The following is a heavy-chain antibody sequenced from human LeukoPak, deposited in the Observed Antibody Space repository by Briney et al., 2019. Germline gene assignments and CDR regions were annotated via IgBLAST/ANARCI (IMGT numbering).Heavy chain of an antibody. CDR1: GFTVSSNY. V-gene: IGHV3-53*01. Sequence: GGSLRLSCAASGFTVSSNYMSWVRQAPGKGLEWVSVIHSDGRTYYADSVKGRFTISRDNSKNTLHLQMNSLRAEDTAVYYCAREDVDYYDSSGYLDVWGKGTTVTVCS. CDR2: IHSDGRT. CDR3: AREDVDYYDSSGYLDV. D-gene: IGHD3-22*01. J-gene: IGHJ6*04.